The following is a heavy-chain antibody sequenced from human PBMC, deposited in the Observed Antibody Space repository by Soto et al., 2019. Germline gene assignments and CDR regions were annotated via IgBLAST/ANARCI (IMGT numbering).Heavy chain of an antibody. V-gene: IGHV4-31*03. Sequence: QVQLQESGPGLVKPSESLSLTCTVSGGSINSGDYDWSWIRQHPGKGLEWIGHIYFTGNTFYIPSLKSRVSISLDTPKNQFSLNLSSVPAADTAIYYCVRVLASGYSSSWYLDYWGQGTLVTVSS. CDR2: IYFTGNT. CDR1: GGSINSGDYD. CDR3: VRVLASGYSSSWYLDY. D-gene: IGHD6-13*01. J-gene: IGHJ4*02.